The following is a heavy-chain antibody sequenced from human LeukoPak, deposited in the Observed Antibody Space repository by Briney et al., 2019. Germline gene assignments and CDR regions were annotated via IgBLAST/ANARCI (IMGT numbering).Heavy chain of an antibody. J-gene: IGHJ5*02. Sequence: ASVKVSCKTSGGTFNNSAISWVRQAPGQGLEWLGGIMPLFGTAGYAQKFQGRVTITKDESTRTVYLELTSLTSDDTAVYYCARDVHGDYGSGWFDPWGQGTRVSVSS. CDR1: GGTFNNSA. V-gene: IGHV1-69*05. D-gene: IGHD4-17*01. CDR3: ARDVHGDYGSGWFDP. CDR2: IMPLFGTA.